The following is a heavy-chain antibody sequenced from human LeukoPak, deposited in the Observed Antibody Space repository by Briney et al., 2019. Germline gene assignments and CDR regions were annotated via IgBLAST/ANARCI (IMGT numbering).Heavy chain of an antibody. D-gene: IGHD3-22*01. J-gene: IGHJ4*02. CDR3: AKYYYDSSGYYITPPARAPDY. CDR2: ITSDGST. Sequence: PGGSLRLSCEASGLNFSNFGMSWVRQAPGKGLEWVSGITSDGSTYYADSVRGRFIISRDNSKNTLYLQINSLRAEDRALYYCAKYYYDSSGYYITPPARAPDYWGQGTLVTVSS. V-gene: IGHV3-23*01. CDR1: GLNFSNFG.